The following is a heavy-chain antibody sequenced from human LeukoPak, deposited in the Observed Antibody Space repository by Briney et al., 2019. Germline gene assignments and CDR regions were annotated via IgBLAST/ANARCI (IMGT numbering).Heavy chain of an antibody. J-gene: IGHJ4*02. Sequence: GGSLRLSCAASGFTFSSYSMNWVRQAPGKGLEWVSSISSSSSYIYYADSVKGRFTISRDNAKNSLYLQMNSLRAEDTAVYYCARDFHSGVRGVILKYFGYWGQGTLVTVSS. CDR2: ISSSSSYI. V-gene: IGHV3-21*01. D-gene: IGHD3-10*01. CDR3: ARDFHSGVRGVILKYFGY. CDR1: GFTFSSYS.